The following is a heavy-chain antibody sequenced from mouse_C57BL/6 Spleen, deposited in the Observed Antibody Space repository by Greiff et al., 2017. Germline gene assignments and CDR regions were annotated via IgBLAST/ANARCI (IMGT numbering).Heavy chain of an antibody. CDR2: WNNDNY. V-gene: IGHV8-2*01. D-gene: IGHD1-1*01. CDR3: WSPSNYGRGGLDY. Sequence: QQSQTLSLACTFSGISLSTSGMGLSWLRKPSGKALEWLASIWNNDNYYNPSLKSRLTISKETSNYQVFRKLTSEDTADSATYYDAWSPSNYGRGGLDYWGQGTTLTVSS. J-gene: IGHJ2*01. CDR1: ISLSTSGMGL.